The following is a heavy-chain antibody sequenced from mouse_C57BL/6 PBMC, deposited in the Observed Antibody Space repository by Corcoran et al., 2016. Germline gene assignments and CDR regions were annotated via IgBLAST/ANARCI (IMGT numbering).Heavy chain of an antibody. J-gene: IGHJ4*01. D-gene: IGHD2-4*01. CDR3: ARNDYDGDYYAMDY. CDR1: GYTITDYY. CDR2: INPNNGGT. V-gene: IGHV1-26*01. Sequence: EVQLQQSGPELVKPGASVKISCKASGYTITDYYMNWVRPSHGKSLEWIGDINPNNGGTSYNQKFKGKATLTVDKSSSTAYMELRSLTSEDSAVYYCARNDYDGDYYAMDYWGQGTSVTVSS.